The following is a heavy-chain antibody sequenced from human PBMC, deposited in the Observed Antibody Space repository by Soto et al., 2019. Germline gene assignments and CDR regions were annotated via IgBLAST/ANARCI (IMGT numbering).Heavy chain of an antibody. Sequence: QVQLVESGGGVVQPGRSLRLSCAASGFTFSSHGMHWVRQAPGKGLEWVAVIWSDGSNKYYADSVKGRFTISRDNSKNTLYVQTNSLRAEDTALYYCARDRVAEGMAFGFDYWGQGTLVTVSS. J-gene: IGHJ4*02. V-gene: IGHV3-33*01. D-gene: IGHD2-15*01. CDR3: ARDRVAEGMAFGFDY. CDR2: IWSDGSNK. CDR1: GFTFSSHG.